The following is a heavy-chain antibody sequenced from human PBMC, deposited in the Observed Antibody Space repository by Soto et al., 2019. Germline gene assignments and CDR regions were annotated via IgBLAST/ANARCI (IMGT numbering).Heavy chain of an antibody. D-gene: IGHD3-9*01. J-gene: IGHJ4*02. CDR2: IYSGGST. V-gene: IGHV3-66*01. CDR3: ARDDYDILTGYSGPASD. CDR1: GFTFSSYA. Sequence: PGGSLRLSCAASGFTFSSYAMHWVRQAPGKGLEWVSVIYSGGSTYYADSVKGRFTISRDNSKNTLYLQMNSLRAEDTAVYYCARDDYDILTGYSGPASDWGQGTLVTVSS.